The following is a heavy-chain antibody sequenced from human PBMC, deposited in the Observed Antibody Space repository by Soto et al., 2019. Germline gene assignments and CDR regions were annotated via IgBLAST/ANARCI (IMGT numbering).Heavy chain of an antibody. CDR2: ISYDGSNK. D-gene: IGHD1-26*01. CDR3: AKVNVGANHNVDY. Sequence: QVQLVESGGGVVQPGRSLRLSCAASGFTFSSYGMHWVRQAPGKGLEWVAVISYDGSNKYYADSVKGRFTISRDNSKNTLYLQMNSLRAEDTAVYYCAKVNVGANHNVDYWGQGTLVTVSS. V-gene: IGHV3-30*18. J-gene: IGHJ4*02. CDR1: GFTFSSYG.